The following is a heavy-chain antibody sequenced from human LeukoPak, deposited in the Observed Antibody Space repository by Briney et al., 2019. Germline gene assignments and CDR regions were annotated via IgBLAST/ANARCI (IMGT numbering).Heavy chain of an antibody. D-gene: IGHD3-22*01. V-gene: IGHV3-23*01. Sequence: PGGSLRLSCAASGFTFSSYAMSWVRQAPGKGLEWVSAISGSGGSTYYADSVKGRFTISRDNSKNTLYLQMNSLRAEDTAVYYCAKGGYYDSSGYQYYFDYWGQGTLVTVSS. CDR2: ISGSGGST. CDR1: GFTFSSYA. CDR3: AKGGYYDSSGYQYYFDY. J-gene: IGHJ4*02.